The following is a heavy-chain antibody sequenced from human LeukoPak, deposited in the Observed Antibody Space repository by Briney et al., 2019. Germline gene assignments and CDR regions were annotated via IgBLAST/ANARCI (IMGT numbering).Heavy chain of an antibody. D-gene: IGHD3-22*01. CDR2: IIPIFGTA. V-gene: IGHV1-69*13. CDR1: GGTFSSYA. CDR3: ARPYYYDSGGYYAFFDY. Sequence: GASVKVSCKASGGTFSSYAISWVRQAPGQGLEWMGGIIPIFGTANYAQKFQGRVTITADESTSTAYMELSSLRSEDTAVYYCARPYYYDSGGYYAFFDYWGQGTLVTVSS. J-gene: IGHJ4*02.